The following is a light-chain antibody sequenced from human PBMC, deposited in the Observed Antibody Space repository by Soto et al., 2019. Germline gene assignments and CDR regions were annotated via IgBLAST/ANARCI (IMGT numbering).Light chain of an antibody. V-gene: IGKV3-11*01. CDR2: DAF. CDR3: QQRSNWPPYT. CDR1: QSVSNY. J-gene: IGKJ2*01. Sequence: EIVLTQSPATLSLSPGERATLSCRASQSVSNYLAWYQQKPGQAPRLLIYDAFNRATGVPARFSGSGSGTEFTLSISSLEPEDFAVYYCQQRSNWPPYTFGQGTKLEIK.